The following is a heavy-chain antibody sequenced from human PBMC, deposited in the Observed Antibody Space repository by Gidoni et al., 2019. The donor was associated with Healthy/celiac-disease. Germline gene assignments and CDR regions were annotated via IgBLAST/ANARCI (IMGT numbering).Heavy chain of an antibody. CDR3: ARALIYDSSGYYYFDY. CDR1: GGSISSYY. Sequence: QVQLQESGPGLVTPSETLSLTCTVPGGSISSYYWSWIRQPAGKGLEWIGRIYTSGSTNYNPPLKSRVTMSVDTSKNQFSLKLSSVTAADTAVYYCARALIYDSSGYYYFDYWGQGTLVTVSS. CDR2: IYTSGST. D-gene: IGHD3-22*01. J-gene: IGHJ4*02. V-gene: IGHV4-4*07.